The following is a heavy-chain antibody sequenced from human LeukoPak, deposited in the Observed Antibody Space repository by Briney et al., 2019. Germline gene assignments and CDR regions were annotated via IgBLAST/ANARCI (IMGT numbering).Heavy chain of an antibody. V-gene: IGHV4-39*07. CDR1: GGSISSYY. Sequence: SETLSLTCTVSGGSISSYYWGWIRQPPGKGLEWIGSIYYSGSTYYNPSLKSRVTISVDKSKNQFSLMLTSVTAADTAVYYCARSPKAAAGLYFDYWGQGTLVTVSS. D-gene: IGHD6-13*01. J-gene: IGHJ4*02. CDR2: IYYSGST. CDR3: ARSPKAAAGLYFDY.